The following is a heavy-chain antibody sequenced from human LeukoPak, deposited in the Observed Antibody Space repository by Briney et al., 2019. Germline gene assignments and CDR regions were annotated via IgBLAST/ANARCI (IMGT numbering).Heavy chain of an antibody. Sequence: ASVKVSCKTSGYTLTGYFIHWVRQAPGPGLEWMGWINPNSGGTNSAQKFQGRLTMPWDTSIPTAYMTLGGLRFSATAVACCASGGDGSKLYGWFDPGGQGTLLTVS. V-gene: IGHV1-2*02. CDR2: INPNSGGT. CDR1: GYTLTGYF. CDR3: ASGGDGSKLYGWFDP. J-gene: IGHJ5*02. D-gene: IGHD5-24*01.